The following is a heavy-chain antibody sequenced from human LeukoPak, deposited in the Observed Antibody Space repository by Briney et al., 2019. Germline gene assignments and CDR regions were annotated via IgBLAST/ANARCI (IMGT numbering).Heavy chain of an antibody. D-gene: IGHD3-10*01. J-gene: IGHJ4*02. Sequence: GGSLRLSCAASGFTFSNYGMHWVRQAPGKGLEWVAVIWYDGSNKYYADSVKGRFTISRDNSKSTLYLQMNSLRAEDTAVYYCAGNYGPYYFDYWGQGTLVTVSS. CDR3: AGNYGPYYFDY. CDR1: GFTFSNYG. CDR2: IWYDGSNK. V-gene: IGHV3-33*01.